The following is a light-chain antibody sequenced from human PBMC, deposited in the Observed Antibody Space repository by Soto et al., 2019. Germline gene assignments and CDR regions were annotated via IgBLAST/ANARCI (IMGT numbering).Light chain of an antibody. J-gene: IGKJ4*01. V-gene: IGKV1-5*03. Sequence: DIQMTQSPSTLSASVGDRFTITCRSSRSISGWLAWYQQKPGKAPKVLIHMASSLKSGVPSRFSGSGSGTEFTLTITSLQPDDSATYYCQQYNSLSSVSFGGGTKVDIK. CDR1: RSISGW. CDR3: QQYNSLSSVS. CDR2: MAS.